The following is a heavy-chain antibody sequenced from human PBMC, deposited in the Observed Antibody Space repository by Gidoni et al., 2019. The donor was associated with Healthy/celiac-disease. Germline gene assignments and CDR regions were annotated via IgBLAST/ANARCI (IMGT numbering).Heavy chain of an antibody. CDR3: AGTYCSGGSCYPHDY. D-gene: IGHD2-15*01. CDR1: GFPFSSYE. J-gene: IGHJ4*02. CDR2: ISSSGSTI. Sequence: EVQLVESGGGLVQPGGSLSLSCAASGFPFSSYERNWVRQAPGKGLEWVSYISSSGSTIYYADSVKGRFTISRDNAKNSLYLQMNSLRAEDTAVYYCAGTYCSGGSCYPHDYWGQGTLVTVSS. V-gene: IGHV3-48*03.